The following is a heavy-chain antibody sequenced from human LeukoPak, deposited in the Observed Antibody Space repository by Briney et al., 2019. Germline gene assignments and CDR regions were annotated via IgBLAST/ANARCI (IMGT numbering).Heavy chain of an antibody. J-gene: IGHJ6*03. CDR3: ARGAPYYYGSGSWGYYYMDV. CDR1: GGSFSGYY. Sequence: SETLSLTCAVYGGSFSGYYWSWIRQPPGKGLEWIGEINHSGSTNYNPSLKSRVTISVDTSKNQFSLKLSSVTAADTAVYYCARGAPYYYGSGSWGYYYMDVWGKGTTVTVSS. D-gene: IGHD3-10*01. CDR2: INHSGST. V-gene: IGHV4-34*01.